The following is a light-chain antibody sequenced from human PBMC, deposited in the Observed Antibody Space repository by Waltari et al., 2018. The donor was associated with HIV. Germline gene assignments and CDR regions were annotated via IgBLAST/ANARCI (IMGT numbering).Light chain of an antibody. J-gene: IGKJ4*01. V-gene: IGKV1-13*02. CDR1: QGISSA. CDR2: DAF. CDR3: QQFNSYPLT. Sequence: AMQLTQSPSSLSPSVGDRVTITCRASQGISSALAWYQQKPGKAPKLLIYDAFSLESGVPSRFIGSGSGTDFTLTISSLQPEDFATYYCQQFNSYPLTFGGGTKVEIK.